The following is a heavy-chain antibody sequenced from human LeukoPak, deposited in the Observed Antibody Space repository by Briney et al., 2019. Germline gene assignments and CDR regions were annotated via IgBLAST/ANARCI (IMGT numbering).Heavy chain of an antibody. CDR2: IKRKSDGGTP. CDR1: GFTFTNAW. J-gene: IGHJ4*02. Sequence: PGGSLRLSCAASGFTFTNAWMSWVRQAPAKGLEWVGRIKRKSDGGTPDNAAPVKGRFTISRDDSKNTLYLQMNSLKTEDTAVCYCATDLGGYYSGSGTYWGSLDYWGQGTVVTVSS. D-gene: IGHD3-10*01. V-gene: IGHV3-15*01. CDR3: ATDLGGYYSGSGTYWGSLDY.